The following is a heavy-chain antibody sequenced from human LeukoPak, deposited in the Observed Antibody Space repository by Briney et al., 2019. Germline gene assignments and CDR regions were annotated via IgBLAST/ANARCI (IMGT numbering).Heavy chain of an antibody. CDR3: GRDPNGDYVGAFEF. CDR2: IGGSGSNT. J-gene: IGHJ3*01. CDR1: DFTFPNYA. V-gene: IGHV3-23*01. D-gene: IGHD4-17*01. Sequence: GGSLRLSCVASDFTFPNYAMTWVRLAPGKGLEWVSSIGGSGSNTNYADSVRGRFTVSRDNSRNTLYLQMNSLRAEDTAVYYCGRDPNGDYVGAFEFWGQGTLVSVSS.